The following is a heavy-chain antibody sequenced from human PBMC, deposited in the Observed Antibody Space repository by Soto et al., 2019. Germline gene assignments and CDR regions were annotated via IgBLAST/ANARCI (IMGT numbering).Heavy chain of an antibody. CDR2: INPKSGGT. CDR1: GYSFTDYH. CDR3: ATGDSTAFSNSACSFLYNHDMDV. J-gene: IGHJ6*02. V-gene: IGHV1-2*04. Sequence: ASVKVSCKASGYSFTDYHIHWVRQAPGQGLEWLGRINPKSGGTSTAQKFQGWVTMTTDTSISTASMELTRLTSDDTAIYYCATGDSTAFSNSACSFLYNHDMDVWGQGTPVTVSS. D-gene: IGHD5-18*01.